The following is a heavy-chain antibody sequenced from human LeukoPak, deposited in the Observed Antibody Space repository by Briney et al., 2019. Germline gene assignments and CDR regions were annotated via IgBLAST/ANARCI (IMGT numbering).Heavy chain of an antibody. CDR1: GYSFSYSL. CDR2: IYPGDSDT. V-gene: IGHV5-51*01. J-gene: IGHJ6*04. Sequence: GESLKIPCKTSGYSFSYSLIAWVRQMPGKGMEWMGIIYPGDSDTTDSIYSPSFQGQVTISADNSISTAYLQWSRLKASDTATYYCASRGDGYKLDVWGKGTTVTVSS. CDR3: ASRGDGYKLDV. D-gene: IGHD5-24*01.